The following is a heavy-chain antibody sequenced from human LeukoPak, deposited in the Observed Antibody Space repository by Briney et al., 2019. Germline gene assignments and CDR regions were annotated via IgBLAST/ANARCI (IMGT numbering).Heavy chain of an antibody. D-gene: IGHD3-16*02. CDR2: FDPEDGET. Sequence: ASVKVSCKVSGYTLTELSMHWVRQAPGKGLEWMGGFDPEDGETIYAQKFQGRVTMTEDTSTDTAYMELSSLRSEDTAVYYCATTVYRYLHHHDHFDYWGQGTLVTVSS. CDR1: GYTLTELS. J-gene: IGHJ4*02. CDR3: ATTVYRYLHHHDHFDY. V-gene: IGHV1-24*01.